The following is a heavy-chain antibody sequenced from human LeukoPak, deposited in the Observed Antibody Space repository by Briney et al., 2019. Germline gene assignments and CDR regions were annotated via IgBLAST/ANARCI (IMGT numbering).Heavy chain of an antibody. Sequence: SETLSLTCSVSGGSISRGSYYWGWIRQPPGKGLEWIGSFYYSGGTYYNPSLKSRVTISVDTSKNQFSLKLSSVTAADTAVYYCARRFSYDFWSGYYMWGQGTLVTVSS. V-gene: IGHV4-39*01. CDR1: GGSISRGSYY. J-gene: IGHJ4*02. CDR2: FYYSGGT. CDR3: ARRFSYDFWSGYYM. D-gene: IGHD3-3*01.